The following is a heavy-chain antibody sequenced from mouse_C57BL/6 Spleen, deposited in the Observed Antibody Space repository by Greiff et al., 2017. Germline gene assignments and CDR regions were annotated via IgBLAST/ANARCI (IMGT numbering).Heavy chain of an antibody. V-gene: IGHV5-4*03. CDR1: GFTFSSYA. J-gene: IGHJ4*01. CDR2: ISDGGSYT. Sequence: EVKLQESGGGLVKPGGSLKLSCAASGFTFSSYAMSWVRQTPEKRLEWVATISDGGSYTYYPDNVKGRFTISRDNAKNNLYLQMSHLKSEDTAMYYCAQIGGYSYAMDYWGQGTSVTVSS. CDR3: AQIGGYSYAMDY. D-gene: IGHD2-3*01.